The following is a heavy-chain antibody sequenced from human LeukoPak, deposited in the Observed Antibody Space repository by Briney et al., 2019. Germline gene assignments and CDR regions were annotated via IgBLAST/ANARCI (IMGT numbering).Heavy chain of an antibody. CDR3: ARVIKWWLRYDEVMYNWFDP. CDR1: GYIFTSYA. J-gene: IGHJ5*02. Sequence: GASVKVSCKASGYIFTSYAMHWVRQAPGQRLEWMGWINAGNGNTKYSQKFQGRVTITRDTSASTAYMELSSLRSEDTAVYYCARVIKWWLRYDEVMYNWFDPWGQGTLVTVSS. V-gene: IGHV1-3*01. CDR2: INAGNGNT. D-gene: IGHD5-12*01.